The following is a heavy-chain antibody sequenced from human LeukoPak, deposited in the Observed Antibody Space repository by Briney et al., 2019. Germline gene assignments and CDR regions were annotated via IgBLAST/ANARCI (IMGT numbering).Heavy chain of an antibody. D-gene: IGHD2/OR15-2a*01. J-gene: IGHJ4*02. V-gene: IGHV3-48*03. CDR3: DAFPAQNAIADY. CDR1: GFTFSSYE. CDR2: ISSSGSSI. Sequence: PGGSLRLSCAASGFTFSSYEMNWVRQAPGKGLEWVSYISSSGSSIYYADSVKGRFTISRDNAKNSLYLQMNSLRAEDTAVYYCDAFPAQNAIADYWGQGTLVTVSS.